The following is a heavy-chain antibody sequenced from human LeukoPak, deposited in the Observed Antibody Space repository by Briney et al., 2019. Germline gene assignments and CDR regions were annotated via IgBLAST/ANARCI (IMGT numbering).Heavy chain of an antibody. CDR2: IIPILGIA. V-gene: IGHV1-69*04. CDR3: ARDHSSGYPY. D-gene: IGHD3-22*01. Sequence: SVKVSCKASGGTFSSYAISWVRQAPGQGLEWMGMIIPILGIANYAQKFQGRVTITADKSTSTAYMELSSLRSEDTAVYYCARDHSSGYPYWGQGTLVTVSS. CDR1: GGTFSSYA. J-gene: IGHJ4*02.